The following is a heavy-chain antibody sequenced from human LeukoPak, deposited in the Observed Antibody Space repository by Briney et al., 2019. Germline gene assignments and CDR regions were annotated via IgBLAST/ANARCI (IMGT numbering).Heavy chain of an antibody. CDR2: ISAYNGNT. Sequence: ASVKVSCKASGYTFTSYGISWVRQAPGQGLEWMGWISAYNGNTNYAQKFQGSVTMTRDTSTSTVYMELSSLRSEDTAMYYCARDRTHYYDSSGYYSRWEYWGQGTLVTVSS. V-gene: IGHV1-18*01. CDR3: ARDRTHYYDSSGYYSRWEY. D-gene: IGHD3-22*01. CDR1: GYTFTSYG. J-gene: IGHJ4*02.